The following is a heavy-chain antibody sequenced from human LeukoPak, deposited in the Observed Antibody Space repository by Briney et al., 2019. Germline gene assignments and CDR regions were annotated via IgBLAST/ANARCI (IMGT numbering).Heavy chain of an antibody. CDR2: ISSSSSSYI. V-gene: IGHV3-21*04. J-gene: IGHJ4*02. CDR1: GFTFSNYE. CDR3: AISGGYWAWAH. Sequence: PGGSLRLSCAASGFTFSNYEMNWVRQAPGKGLEWVSSISSSSSSYIYYADSVKGRFTISRDNAKNSLYLQMNSLRAEDPAIYYCAISGGYWAWAHWGQGTLVTVSS. D-gene: IGHD1-26*01.